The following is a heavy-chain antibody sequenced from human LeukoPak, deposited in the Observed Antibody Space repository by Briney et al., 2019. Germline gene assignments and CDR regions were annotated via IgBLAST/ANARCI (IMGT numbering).Heavy chain of an antibody. J-gene: IGHJ1*01. CDR1: GGSINDYY. CDR3: AGVFSGRRPFEL. CDR2: IYYRGTT. D-gene: IGHD3-10*01. Sequence: SETLSLTCTVSGGSINDYYWNWLRQPPGKGLEWIGFIYYRGTTNNNPSLKSRVTTSIDTSKKQFSLNLSSVTAADTAVYYCAGVFSGRRPFELWGQGILVTVSS. V-gene: IGHV4-59*03.